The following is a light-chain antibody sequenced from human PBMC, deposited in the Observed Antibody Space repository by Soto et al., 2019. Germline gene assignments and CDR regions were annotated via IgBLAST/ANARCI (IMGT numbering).Light chain of an antibody. Sequence: QSVLTQPASVSGSPGQSITISCSGTSSDIGSYDHVAWYQQFPGKSPKLIIYAVSDRPSGVSDRFSGSKSGISASLTISGLQTEDEADYYCISYTDRQSYLFGTGIQVTVL. CDR3: ISYTDRQSYL. CDR1: SSDIGSYDH. V-gene: IGLV2-14*03. CDR2: AVS. J-gene: IGLJ1*01.